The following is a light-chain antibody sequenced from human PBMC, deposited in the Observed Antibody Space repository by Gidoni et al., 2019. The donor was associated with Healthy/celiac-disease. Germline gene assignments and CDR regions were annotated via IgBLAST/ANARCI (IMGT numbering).Light chain of an antibody. Sequence: QSALTQPASVSGSPGPSITISCTGTSSDVGGYNYVSWYQQHPGKAPKLMIYDVSNRPSGVSNRFSGSKSDNTASLTISGLQAEDEADYYCSSYTSSSTPWVFGTGTKITVL. J-gene: IGLJ1*01. CDR3: SSYTSSSTPWV. CDR2: DVS. CDR1: SSDVGGYNY. V-gene: IGLV2-14*01.